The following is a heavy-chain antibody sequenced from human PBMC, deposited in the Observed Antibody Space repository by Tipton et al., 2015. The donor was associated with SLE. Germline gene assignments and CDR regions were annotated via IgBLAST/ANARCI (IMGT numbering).Heavy chain of an antibody. J-gene: IGHJ6*02. D-gene: IGHD6-13*01. Sequence: TLSLTCTVSGGSISSSSYYWSWIRQPPGKGLEWIGEINHSGSTNYNPSLKSRVTISVDTSKNQFSLKLGSVTAADTAVYYCAGLYSSSWLPFGYYYYGMYVWGQGTTVTVSS. CDR3: AGLYSSSWLPFGYYYYGMYV. CDR2: INHSGST. V-gene: IGHV4-39*07. CDR1: GGSISSSSYY.